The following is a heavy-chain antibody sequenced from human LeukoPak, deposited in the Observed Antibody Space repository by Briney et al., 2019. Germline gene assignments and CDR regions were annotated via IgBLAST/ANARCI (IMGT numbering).Heavy chain of an antibody. CDR3: AKTIWEWFSYYYGMDV. D-gene: IGHD3-3*01. J-gene: IGHJ6*02. CDR1: GFTVTSYG. Sequence: PGGSLRLSCAASGFTVTSYGMHWVRQATGKGLEWVAVMSHDGSNKYYADSVKGRFTISRDNSKNTLYLQMSSLRAEDTAVYYCAKTIWEWFSYYYGMDVWGQGTTVAVSS. CDR2: MSHDGSNK. V-gene: IGHV3-30*18.